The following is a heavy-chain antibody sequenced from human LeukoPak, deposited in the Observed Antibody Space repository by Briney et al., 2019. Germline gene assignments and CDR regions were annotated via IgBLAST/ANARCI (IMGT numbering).Heavy chain of an antibody. CDR3: ARRLYDSSGYYDDAFDI. CDR2: ISAYNGNT. CDR1: GYTFTSYG. Sequence: ASVKVSCKASGYTFTSYGISWVRQAPGQGLEWMGWISAYNGNTNYAQKLQGRVTMTTDTSTSTAYMELRSLRSDDTAVYYCARRLYDSSGYYDDAFDIWGQGTMVTVSS. D-gene: IGHD3-22*01. V-gene: IGHV1-18*01. J-gene: IGHJ3*02.